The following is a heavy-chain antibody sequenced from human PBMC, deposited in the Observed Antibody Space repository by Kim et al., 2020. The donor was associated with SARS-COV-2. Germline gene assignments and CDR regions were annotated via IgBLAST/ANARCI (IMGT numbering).Heavy chain of an antibody. Sequence: GESLKISCKGSGFSLTSYWIGWVRQMPGKGLEWMGIIYPGDSETKYSPSFQGQVTISAAKSISTAYLQWSSLKASDTAMYYCARQGSTGLQPYYYYGMDVWGQGTTVTVSS. CDR2: IYPGDSET. CDR1: GFSLTSYW. J-gene: IGHJ6*02. D-gene: IGHD2-2*01. CDR3: ARQGSTGLQPYYYYGMDV. V-gene: IGHV5-51*01.